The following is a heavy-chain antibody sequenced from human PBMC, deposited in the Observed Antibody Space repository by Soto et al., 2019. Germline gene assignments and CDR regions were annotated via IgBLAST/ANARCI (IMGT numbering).Heavy chain of an antibody. Sequence: ASVKVSSKNSGYTFASYDINWVRQATGQGLEWMGWMNPNSGNTGYAQKFQGRVTMTRNTSISTAYMELSSLGSEDTAVHYCASWDDSSGYYTDWGQGTLVTVSS. D-gene: IGHD3-22*01. CDR3: ASWDDSSGYYTD. CDR1: GYTFASYD. CDR2: MNPNSGNT. J-gene: IGHJ1*01. V-gene: IGHV1-8*01.